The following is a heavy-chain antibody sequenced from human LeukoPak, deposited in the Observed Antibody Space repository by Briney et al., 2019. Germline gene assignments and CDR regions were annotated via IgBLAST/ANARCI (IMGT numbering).Heavy chain of an antibody. CDR2: MFPGDPDT. CDR3: ARLGIVGATAAY. D-gene: IGHD1-26*01. J-gene: IGHJ4*02. Sequence: GESLEISCKASGYSFTSYWIGWVRQMPGKGLEWMGIMFPGDPDTRYSPSFQGQVTISADNSISTAYLQWSSLKASDTAMYYCARLGIVGATAAYWGQGTLVTVSS. V-gene: IGHV5-51*01. CDR1: GYSFTSYW.